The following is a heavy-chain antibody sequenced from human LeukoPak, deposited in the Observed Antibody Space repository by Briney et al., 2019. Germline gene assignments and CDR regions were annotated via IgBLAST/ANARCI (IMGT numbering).Heavy chain of an antibody. Sequence: SETLSLTCAVYGGSFSGYYWSWIRQPPGEGLEWIGEINHSGSTNYNPSLKSRVTISVDTSKNQFSLKLSSVTAADTAVYYCARVEVVVVPDAFDIWGQGTMVTVSS. V-gene: IGHV4-34*01. D-gene: IGHD3-22*01. J-gene: IGHJ3*02. CDR3: ARVEVVVVPDAFDI. CDR2: INHSGST. CDR1: GGSFSGYY.